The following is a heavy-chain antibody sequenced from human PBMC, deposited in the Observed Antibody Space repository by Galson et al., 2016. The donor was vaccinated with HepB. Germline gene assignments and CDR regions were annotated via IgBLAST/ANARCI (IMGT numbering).Heavy chain of an antibody. D-gene: IGHD2-15*01. Sequence: SETLSLTCTVSGGSISNYYWSWIRQPPGKGLEWIGYISYSGSTNYNPSLKSRVTISLHTSKNQFTLRLSSVTAADTAVYYCTRDLVRISKAPGAMTSSYYSMDVWGKGTTVTVSS. CDR1: GGSISNYY. CDR2: ISYSGST. CDR3: TRDLVRISKAPGAMTSSYYSMDV. V-gene: IGHV4-59*01. J-gene: IGHJ6*03.